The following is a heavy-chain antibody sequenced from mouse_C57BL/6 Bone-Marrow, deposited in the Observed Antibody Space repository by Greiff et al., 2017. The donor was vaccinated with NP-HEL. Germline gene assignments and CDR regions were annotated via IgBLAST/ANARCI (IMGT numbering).Heavy chain of an antibody. CDR3: ARWYYGSSYYYAMDY. D-gene: IGHD1-1*01. CDR1: GYTFTSYW. J-gene: IGHJ4*01. Sequence: QVQLKQPGAELVMPGASVKLSCKASGYTFTSYWMHWVKQRPGQGLEWIGEIDPSDSYTNYNQKFKGKSTLTVDKSSSTAYMQLSSLTSEDSAVYYCARWYYGSSYYYAMDYWGQGTSVTVSS. V-gene: IGHV1-69*01. CDR2: IDPSDSYT.